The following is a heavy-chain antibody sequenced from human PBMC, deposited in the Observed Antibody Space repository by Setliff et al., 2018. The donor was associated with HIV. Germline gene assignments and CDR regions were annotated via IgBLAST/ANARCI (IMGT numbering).Heavy chain of an antibody. D-gene: IGHD3-3*01. V-gene: IGHV4-34*01. J-gene: IGHJ3*02. CDR1: GGSLSDYY. CDR3: ARVREGFLPYDAFEI. Sequence: SETLSLTCAVYGGSLSDYYWSWIRQPPGKGLEWLGEIHSSGNTNYSPSLKGRVTISVDTPKNQYFLNLKSVTAADTAVYYCARVREGFLPYDAFEIWGQGTMVTVSS. CDR2: IHSSGNT.